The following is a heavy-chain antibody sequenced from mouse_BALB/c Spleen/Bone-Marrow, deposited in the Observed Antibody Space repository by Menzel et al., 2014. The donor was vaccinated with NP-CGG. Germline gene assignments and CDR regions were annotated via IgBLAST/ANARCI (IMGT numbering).Heavy chain of an antibody. J-gene: IGHJ4*01. CDR1: GFNIKDTY. CDR3: ARAYYGNYPYAMDY. V-gene: IGHV14-3*02. Sequence: VQLQQSGAELVKPEASVKLSCTASGFNIKDTYMHWVKQRPEQGLEWIGRIDPANGNTKYDPKFQGKATITADTSSNTAYLQLSSLTSEDTAVYFCARAYYGNYPYAMDYWGQGTSVTVSS. CDR2: IDPANGNT. D-gene: IGHD2-10*01.